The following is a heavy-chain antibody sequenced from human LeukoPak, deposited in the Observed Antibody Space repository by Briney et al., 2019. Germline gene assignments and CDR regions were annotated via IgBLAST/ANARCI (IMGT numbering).Heavy chain of an antibody. D-gene: IGHD6-25*01. CDR3: ARDQVRVAASISAPGY. J-gene: IGHJ4*02. V-gene: IGHV1-18*01. Sequence: GASVKVSCKASGYTFTSYGISWVRQAPGQGLEWMGWISAYNGNTNFAQKLQGRVTMTTDTSTSTAYMELRSLRSDDTAVYYCARDQVRVAASISAPGYWGQGTLVTVSS. CDR2: ISAYNGNT. CDR1: GYTFTSYG.